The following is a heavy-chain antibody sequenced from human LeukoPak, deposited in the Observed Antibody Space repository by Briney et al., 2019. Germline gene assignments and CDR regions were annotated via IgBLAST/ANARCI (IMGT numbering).Heavy chain of an antibody. V-gene: IGHV1-69*05. CDR3: ARVVYANYYYYHMDV. D-gene: IGHD2-8*01. CDR1: GGTFSSYA. CDR2: IIPIFGTA. Sequence: ASVKVSCKASGGTFSSYAISWVRQAPGQGLEWMGGIIPIFGTANYAQKFQGRVTITMDESTSTAYMELSSLRSEDTAVYYCARVVYANYYYYHMDVWGKGTTVTVSS. J-gene: IGHJ6*03.